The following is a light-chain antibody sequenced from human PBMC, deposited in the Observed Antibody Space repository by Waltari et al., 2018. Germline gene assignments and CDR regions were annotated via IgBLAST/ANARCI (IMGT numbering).Light chain of an antibody. CDR2: GAS. V-gene: IGKV3-20*01. CDR3: QQYGSSILYT. CDR1: QSLTKRY. J-gene: IGKJ2*01. Sequence: EVVLTQSPATLSLSPGESATLSCRASQSLTKRYLAWYQQKPGQAPRLLIYGASSRAAGIPDRFSGSGSGPDFTLIISRLEPDDFAVYYCQQYGSSILYTFGQGTKLEIK.